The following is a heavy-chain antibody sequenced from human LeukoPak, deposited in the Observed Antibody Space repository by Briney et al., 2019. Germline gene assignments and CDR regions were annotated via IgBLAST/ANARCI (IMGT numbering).Heavy chain of an antibody. J-gene: IGHJ4*02. CDR1: GYTFTVYY. CDR3: ARVTAAGTLDY. V-gene: IGHV1-2*04. CDR2: INPNSGGT. Sequence: ASVKVSFTASGYTFTVYYMHWVRQAPGQGLEWMGWINPNSGGTNYAQKFQGWVTMTRDTSISTAYMELSRLRSDDTAVYYCARVTAAGTLDYWGQGTLVTVSS. D-gene: IGHD6-13*01.